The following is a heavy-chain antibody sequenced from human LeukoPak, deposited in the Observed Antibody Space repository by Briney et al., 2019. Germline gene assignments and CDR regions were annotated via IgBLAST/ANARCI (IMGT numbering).Heavy chain of an antibody. CDR3: ARDPKNFYDSKFDYYHMDV. J-gene: IGHJ6*03. V-gene: IGHV1-18*01. CDR2: ISAYNGNT. CDR1: GYTFTSYG. Sequence: ASVKVSCKASGYTFTSYGISWVRQTPGQGLEWMGWISAYNGNTNYAQKLQGRVTMTTDTSTSTAYMELSRLSSDDTAVYYCARDPKNFYDSKFDYYHMDVWGKGATVTISS. D-gene: IGHD3-22*01.